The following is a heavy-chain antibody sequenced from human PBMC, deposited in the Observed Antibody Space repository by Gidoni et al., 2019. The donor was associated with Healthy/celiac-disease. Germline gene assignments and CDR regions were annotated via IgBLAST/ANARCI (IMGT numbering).Heavy chain of an antibody. Sequence: QVQLVQSGAEVKKPGSSVKVSCKASGGTFSSYTISWVRQAPGQGLEWMGRIIPILGIANYAQKFQGRVTITADKSTSTAYMELSSLRSEDTAVYYCARDQYYDFWSGYHYYGMDVWGQGTTVTVSS. CDR3: ARDQYYDFWSGYHYYGMDV. D-gene: IGHD3-3*01. CDR1: GGTFSSYT. CDR2: IIPILGIA. V-gene: IGHV1-69*08. J-gene: IGHJ6*02.